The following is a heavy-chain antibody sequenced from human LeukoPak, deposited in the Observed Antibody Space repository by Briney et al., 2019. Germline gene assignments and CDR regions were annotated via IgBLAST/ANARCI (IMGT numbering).Heavy chain of an antibody. J-gene: IGHJ4*02. CDR3: AQLGATRRDIDY. CDR2: MNPNSGNT. D-gene: IGHD1-26*01. V-gene: IGHV1-8*01. Sequence: MGWMNPNSGNTGYAQKFQGRVTMTRNTSISTVYMELSSLRSEDTAVYYCAQLGATRRDIDYWGQGTLVTVSS.